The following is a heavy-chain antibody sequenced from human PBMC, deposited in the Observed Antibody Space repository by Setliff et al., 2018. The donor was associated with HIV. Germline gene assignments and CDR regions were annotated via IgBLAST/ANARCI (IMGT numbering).Heavy chain of an antibody. CDR3: ARLHTDYGSWFFDH. Sequence: SETLSLTCDVSGVSISDNNYWNWVRRPPGKGLEWIGEIYHSGSTNYNPSLKSRVTISIDMSKKRFSLKLTSVTAADTAVYYCARLHTDYGSWFFDHWGQGILVTVSS. V-gene: IGHV4-4*02. J-gene: IGHJ5*02. CDR1: GVSISDNNY. CDR2: IYHSGST. D-gene: IGHD3-10*01.